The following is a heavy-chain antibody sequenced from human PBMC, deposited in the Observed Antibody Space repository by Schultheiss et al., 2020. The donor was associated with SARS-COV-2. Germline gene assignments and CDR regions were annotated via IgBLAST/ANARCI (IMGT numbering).Heavy chain of an antibody. CDR3: ARDGLELEWLNSGYYYGMDV. J-gene: IGHJ6*02. CDR1: GGTFSSYA. V-gene: IGHV1-18*01. Sequence: ASVKVSCKASGGTFSSYAISWVRQAPGQGLEWMGWISAYNGNTNYAQKLQGRVTMTTDTSTSTAYMELRSLRSDDTAVYYCARDGLELEWLNSGYYYGMDVWGQGTTVTVSS. D-gene: IGHD3-3*01. CDR2: ISAYNGNT.